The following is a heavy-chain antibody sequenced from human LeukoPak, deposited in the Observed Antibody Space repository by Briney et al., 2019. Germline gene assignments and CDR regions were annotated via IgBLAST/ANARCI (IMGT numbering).Heavy chain of an antibody. D-gene: IGHD3-22*01. V-gene: IGHV3-66*02. CDR2: IYSGGST. CDR3: ARDGPTYYYDSSGYYQDY. CDR1: GFRVSDYY. J-gene: IGHJ4*02. Sequence: PGGSLRLSCAVSGFRVSDYYMSWVRQAPGKGLEWVSVIYSGGSTYYADSVKGRFTISRDNSKNTLYLQMNSLRAEDTAVYYCARDGPTYYYDSSGYYQDYWGQGTLVTVSS.